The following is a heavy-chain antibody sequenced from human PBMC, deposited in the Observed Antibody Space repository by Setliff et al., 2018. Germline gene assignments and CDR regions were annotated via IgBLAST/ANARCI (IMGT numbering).Heavy chain of an antibody. CDR1: GFTFSSYS. CDR3: ARDPGYGSGIYYYYYYYMDV. D-gene: IGHD3-10*01. Sequence: GGSLRLSCAASGFTFSSYSMNWVRQAPGKGLEWVSSISSSSSYIYYADSVKGRFTISRDNAKNSLHLQMNSLRAEDTAVYYCARDPGYGSGIYYYYYYYMDVWGKGTTVTVSS. J-gene: IGHJ6*03. CDR2: ISSSSSYI. V-gene: IGHV3-21*01.